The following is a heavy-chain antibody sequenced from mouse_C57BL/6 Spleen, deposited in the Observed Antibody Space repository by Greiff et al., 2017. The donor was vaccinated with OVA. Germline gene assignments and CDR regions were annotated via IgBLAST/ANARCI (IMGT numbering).Heavy chain of an antibody. CDR3: TRMRDSWFAY. V-gene: IGHV1-15*01. Sequence: HLHHSCSELVRPGASVTLSCKASGYTFTDYEMHWVKQTPVHGLEWIGAIDPETGGTAYNQKFKGKAILTADKSSSTAYMELRSLTSEDSAVYYCTRMRDSWFAYWGQGTLVTVSA. CDR1: GYTFTDYE. D-gene: IGHD3-3*01. CDR2: IDPETGGT. J-gene: IGHJ3*01.